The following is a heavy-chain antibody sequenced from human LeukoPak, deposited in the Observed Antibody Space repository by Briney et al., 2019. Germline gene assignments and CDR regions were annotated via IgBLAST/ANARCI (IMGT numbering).Heavy chain of an antibody. J-gene: IGHJ4*02. D-gene: IGHD4-11*01. CDR3: ARDPPMTTVNPSFDY. Sequence: PGGSLRLSCAASGFTFSSYSMSWVRQAPGKGLEWVSSISSSSSYIYYADSVKGRFTISRDKAKNSLYLQMNSLRAEDTAVYYCARDPPMTTVNPSFDYWGQGTLVTVSS. CDR2: ISSSSSYI. CDR1: GFTFSSYS. V-gene: IGHV3-21*01.